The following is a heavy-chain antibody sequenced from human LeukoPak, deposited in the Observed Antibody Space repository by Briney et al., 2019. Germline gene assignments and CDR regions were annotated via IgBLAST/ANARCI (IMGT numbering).Heavy chain of an antibody. D-gene: IGHD6-19*01. J-gene: IGHJ3*02. CDR2: ISSGSSYI. Sequence: GGSLRLSCAASGFTFSNYNMHWVRQAPGKGLEWVSSISSGSSYIYYADSVKGRFTISRDNAKNSLYLQMNSLRVDDTAVYYCARGASVVAGSDDAFDIWGQGTMVTVSS. V-gene: IGHV3-21*01. CDR1: GFTFSNYN. CDR3: ARGASVVAGSDDAFDI.